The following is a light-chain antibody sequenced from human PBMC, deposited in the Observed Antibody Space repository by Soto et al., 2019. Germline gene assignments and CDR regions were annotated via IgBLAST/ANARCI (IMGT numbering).Light chain of an antibody. Sequence: EIVLTQSPGTLSLSPGERATLSCRASQSVSHNYLAWYQQKPGQSPTLLIYGASSRATGIPDRFSGSGSGTDFILTISRLEAEDFAVYYCQQYDRWWTFGQGTKVEIK. CDR2: GAS. CDR3: QQYDRWWT. J-gene: IGKJ1*01. CDR1: QSVSHNY. V-gene: IGKV3-20*01.